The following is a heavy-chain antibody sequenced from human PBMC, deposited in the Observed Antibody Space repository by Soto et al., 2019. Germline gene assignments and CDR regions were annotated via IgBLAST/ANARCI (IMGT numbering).Heavy chain of an antibody. J-gene: IGHJ6*02. Sequence: QVQLVESGGGVVQPGRSLRLSCAASGFTFSSYGMHWVRQAPGKGLEWVAVIWYDGSNKYYADSVKGRFTISRDNSKNTLYLQMNSLRAEDTAVYYGASGPGQGGSYYYYGMDVWGQGTTVTVSS. V-gene: IGHV3-33*01. CDR3: ASGPGQGGSYYYYGMDV. D-gene: IGHD1-26*01. CDR1: GFTFSSYG. CDR2: IWYDGSNK.